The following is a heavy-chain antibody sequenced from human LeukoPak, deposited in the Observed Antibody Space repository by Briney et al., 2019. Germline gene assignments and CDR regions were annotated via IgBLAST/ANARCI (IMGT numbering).Heavy chain of an antibody. V-gene: IGHV1-8*01. CDR1: GYTFTTYD. D-gene: IGHD5-18*01. CDR2: MKPNSGNT. Sequence: ASVKVSCKASGYTFTTYDINWVRQATGQGLEWMGWMKPNSGNTGYAQKFQGRVTMTRNTSISTAFMELSGPRSEDTAVYFCARRNTAMVAGLDYWGQGSLVTVSS. J-gene: IGHJ4*02. CDR3: ARRNTAMVAGLDY.